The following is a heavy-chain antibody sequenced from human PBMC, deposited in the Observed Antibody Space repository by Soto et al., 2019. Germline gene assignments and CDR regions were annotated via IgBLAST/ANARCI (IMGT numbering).Heavy chain of an antibody. Sequence: SESLCLSGAESGCVISSDYWSWIRQPPGKGLEWIGYIYYSGSTNYNPSLKSRVTISVDTSKNQFSLKLSSVTAADTAVYYCARSTRGLMPTYYFDYWGQGTLVTVSS. CDR3: ARSTRGLMPTYYFDY. J-gene: IGHJ4*02. CDR1: GCVISSDY. D-gene: IGHD1-1*01. CDR2: IYYSGST. V-gene: IGHV4-59*01.